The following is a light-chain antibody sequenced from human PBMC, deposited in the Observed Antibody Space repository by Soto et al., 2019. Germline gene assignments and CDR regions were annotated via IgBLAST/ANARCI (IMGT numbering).Light chain of an antibody. J-gene: IGKJ4*01. V-gene: IGKV1-39*01. CDR2: ASS. CDR3: QQTYSNRLS. Sequence: DIQLTQSPSSLSASVGDRVTITCRASQSISTFLNWYQQKGGKAPKLLIHASSTLPSGVPSRLSGTGSGTDFTLTISDLQPEDCATYYCQQTYSNRLSFGGGTKVDI. CDR1: QSISTF.